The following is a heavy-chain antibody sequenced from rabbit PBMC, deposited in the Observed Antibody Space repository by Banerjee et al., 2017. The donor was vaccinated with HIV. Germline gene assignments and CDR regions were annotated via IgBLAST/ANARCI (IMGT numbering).Heavy chain of an antibody. CDR3: ARGGVGTTYPYGGMDL. Sequence: QEQLVESGGGLVQPGGSLTLTCTASGFSFSSNYWIYWVRQAPGKGLEWIARIYAGSSGTTNYASWAKGRFTISKTSSTTVTLQMTSLTAADTATYFCARGGVGTTYPYGGMDLWGPGTLVTVS. V-gene: IGHV1S45*01. CDR2: IYAGSSGTT. CDR1: GFSFSSNYW. J-gene: IGHJ6*01. D-gene: IGHD8-1*01.